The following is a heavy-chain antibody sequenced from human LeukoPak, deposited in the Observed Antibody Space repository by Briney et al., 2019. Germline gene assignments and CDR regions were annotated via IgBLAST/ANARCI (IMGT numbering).Heavy chain of an antibody. D-gene: IGHD3-10*01. J-gene: IGHJ4*02. Sequence: ASVKVSCKASGYTFTSYGISWVRQAPGQGLEWMGWISAYNGNTNYAQKLQGRVTMTTDTSTTTAYMELRSLRSDDTAVYYCARVITMVRGVETKGDYWGQGTLVTVSS. CDR2: ISAYNGNT. V-gene: IGHV1-18*01. CDR3: ARVITMVRGVETKGDY. CDR1: GYTFTSYG.